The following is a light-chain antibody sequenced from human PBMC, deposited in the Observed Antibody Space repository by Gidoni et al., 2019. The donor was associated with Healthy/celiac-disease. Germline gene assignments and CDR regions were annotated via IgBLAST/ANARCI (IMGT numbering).Light chain of an antibody. CDR2: AAS. CDR3: QQSYSTLT. V-gene: IGKV1-39*01. J-gene: IGKJ4*01. CDR1: QSISSY. Sequence: DLQMTQSPSSLSASVGDRVTITCRASQSISSYLKLYQQKPGKAPKLLIYAASSLKSGVPSRFSGSGSGTDFTLTISRLQPEDFATYYCQQSYSTLTFGGGTKVEIK.